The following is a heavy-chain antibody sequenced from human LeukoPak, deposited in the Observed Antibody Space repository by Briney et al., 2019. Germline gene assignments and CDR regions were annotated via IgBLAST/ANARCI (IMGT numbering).Heavy chain of an antibody. Sequence: GGSLRLSCAASGFTSSSYSMNWVRQAPGKGLEWVAVISYDGSNKYYADSVKGRFTISRDNSKNTLYLQMNSLRAEDTAVYYCAKIDGVDSSSLDYWGQGTLVTVSS. CDR3: AKIDGVDSSSLDY. V-gene: IGHV3-30*18. J-gene: IGHJ4*02. CDR2: ISYDGSNK. CDR1: GFTSSSYS. D-gene: IGHD6-6*01.